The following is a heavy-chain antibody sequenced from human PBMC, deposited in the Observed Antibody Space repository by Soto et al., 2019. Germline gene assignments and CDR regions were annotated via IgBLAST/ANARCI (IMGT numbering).Heavy chain of an antibody. J-gene: IGHJ6*03. Sequence: GGSLRLSCAASGFTFSGHYMDWVRQAPGKGLEWVGRTRNKANSYTTEYAASVKGRFTISRDDSKNSLYLQMNSLKTEDTAVYYCARGDYYDSSGYPREGYYYYYMDVWGKGTTVTVSS. V-gene: IGHV3-72*01. CDR2: TRNKANSYTT. D-gene: IGHD3-22*01. CDR1: GFTFSGHY. CDR3: ARGDYYDSSGYPREGYYYYYMDV.